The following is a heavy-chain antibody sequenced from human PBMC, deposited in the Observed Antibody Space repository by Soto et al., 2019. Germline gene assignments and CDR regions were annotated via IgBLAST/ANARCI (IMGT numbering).Heavy chain of an antibody. J-gene: IGHJ5*02. CDR2: IYYSGST. CDR1: GGSVSSGSYY. CDR3: ARHRIAAAVAYNWFDP. D-gene: IGHD6-13*01. V-gene: IGHV4-61*01. Sequence: SETLSLTCTVSGGSVSSGSYYWSWIRQPPGKGLEWIGYIYYSGSTNYNPSLKSRVTISVDTSKNQFSLKLSSVTAADTAVYYCARHRIAAAVAYNWFDPWGQGTLVTVSS.